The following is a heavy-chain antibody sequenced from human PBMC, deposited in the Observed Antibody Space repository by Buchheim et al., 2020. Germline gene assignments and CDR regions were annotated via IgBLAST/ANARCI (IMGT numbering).Heavy chain of an antibody. D-gene: IGHD1-1*01. Sequence: EVQLVESGGGLVQPGGSLRLSCAASGFTFSSYEMNWVRQAPGKGLEWVSYISSSGNTIYYADSVKGRFSISRDNAKNSLYMQMNSQRAEDTAVYFCTREEAYRLENWGQGT. CDR1: GFTFSSYE. CDR3: TREEAYRLEN. CDR2: ISSSGNTI. J-gene: IGHJ4*02. V-gene: IGHV3-48*03.